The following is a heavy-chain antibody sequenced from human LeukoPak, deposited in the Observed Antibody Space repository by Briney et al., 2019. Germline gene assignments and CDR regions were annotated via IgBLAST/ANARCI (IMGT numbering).Heavy chain of an antibody. J-gene: IGHJ4*02. CDR1: GYTFTGYY. Sequence: ASVKVSCKASGYTFTGYYMHWVRQAPGQGLEWMGWINPNSGGTNYAQKFQGRVTMTRDTSISTAYMELSRLRSDDTAVYYYARSLLWFGEPQYFDYWGQGTLVTVSS. D-gene: IGHD3-10*01. V-gene: IGHV1-2*02. CDR3: ARSLLWFGEPQYFDY. CDR2: INPNSGGT.